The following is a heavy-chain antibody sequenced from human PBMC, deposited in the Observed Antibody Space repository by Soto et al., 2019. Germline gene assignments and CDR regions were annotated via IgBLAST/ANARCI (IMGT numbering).Heavy chain of an antibody. J-gene: IGHJ6*02. D-gene: IGHD5-18*01. Sequence: QVQLVQSGAEVRKPGSSVRVSCKASGGSFNRHTISWVRQAPGQGLEWMGGIIPIFGTANHAQKFQGRVTIIADESTSTVYMELSSLRSEDTAVYYCARSLSASYYYYGMDVWGQGTTVTVSS. V-gene: IGHV1-69*01. CDR3: ARSLSASYYYYGMDV. CDR1: GGSFNRHT. CDR2: IIPIFGTA.